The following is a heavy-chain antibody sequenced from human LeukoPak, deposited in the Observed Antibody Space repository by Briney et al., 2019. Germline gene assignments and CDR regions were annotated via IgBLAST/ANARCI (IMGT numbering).Heavy chain of an antibody. CDR3: AKVPYGDYKLV. D-gene: IGHD4-17*01. V-gene: IGHV3-7*03. CDR2: IKQDGSEK. Sequence: PGGSLRLSCAASGFTFSSYWMSWVRQAPGKGLEWVANIKQDGSEKYYVDSVKGRFTISRDNAKNSLYLQMNSLRAEDTAVYYCAKVPYGDYKLVWGQGTLVTVSS. J-gene: IGHJ4*02. CDR1: GFTFSSYW.